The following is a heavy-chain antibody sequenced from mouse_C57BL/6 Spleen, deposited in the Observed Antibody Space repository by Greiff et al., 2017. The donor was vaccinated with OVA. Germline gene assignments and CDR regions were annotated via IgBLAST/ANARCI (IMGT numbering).Heavy chain of an antibody. Sequence: EVKLMESGGGLVQPGGSLKLSCAASGFTFSDYGMAWVRQAPRQGPEWVAFISNLAYSIYYADTVTGRFTISRENAKNTLYLEMSSLRSEDTAMYYCARRGYYGSSYGYFDVWGTGTTVTVSS. CDR3: ARRGYYGSSYGYFDV. CDR1: GFTFSDYG. D-gene: IGHD1-1*01. CDR2: ISNLAYSI. V-gene: IGHV5-15*04. J-gene: IGHJ1*03.